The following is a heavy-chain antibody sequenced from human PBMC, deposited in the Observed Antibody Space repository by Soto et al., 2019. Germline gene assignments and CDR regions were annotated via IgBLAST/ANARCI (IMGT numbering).Heavy chain of an antibody. CDR2: IIPISGTA. Sequence: QVPLVQSGAEVKKPGSSVKVSCKASGGTFSSYAISWVRQAPGQGLEWIGGIIPISGTANYAQKFQGRVTITADESTSTAYMELSSLRSEDTAVYYCARSQGSSTSLEIYYYYYYGMDVWGQGTTVTVSS. V-gene: IGHV1-69*01. CDR3: ARSQGSSTSLEIYYYYYYGMDV. CDR1: GGTFSSYA. J-gene: IGHJ6*02. D-gene: IGHD2-2*01.